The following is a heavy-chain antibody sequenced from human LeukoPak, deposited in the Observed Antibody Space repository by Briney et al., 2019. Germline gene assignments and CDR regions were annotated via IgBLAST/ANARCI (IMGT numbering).Heavy chain of an antibody. D-gene: IGHD2-15*01. V-gene: IGHV4-39*07. J-gene: IGHJ4*02. CDR3: ARSVVVAAPCDY. CDR1: GGSISSSSYY. Sequence: SETLSLTCTVSGGSISSSSYYWGWIRQPPGKGLEWIGSIYYSGSTYYNPSLKSRVTISVDTSKNQFSLKLSSVTAADTAVYYCARSVVVAAPCDYWGQGTLVTVSS. CDR2: IYYSGST.